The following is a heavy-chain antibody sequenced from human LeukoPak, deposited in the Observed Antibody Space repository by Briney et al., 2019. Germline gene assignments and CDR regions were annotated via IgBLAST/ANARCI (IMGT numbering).Heavy chain of an antibody. V-gene: IGHV3-7*01. CDR2: INLDGSEK. Sequence: GGSLRLSCAASGFTFSNYWMTWVRQAPGKGLEWVANINLDGSEKYYVDSVKGRFTISRDNAKNSLYLQMNSLRAEDTAVYYCARSLDYWGQGTLVTASS. CDR3: ARSLDY. CDR1: GFTFSNYW. J-gene: IGHJ4*02.